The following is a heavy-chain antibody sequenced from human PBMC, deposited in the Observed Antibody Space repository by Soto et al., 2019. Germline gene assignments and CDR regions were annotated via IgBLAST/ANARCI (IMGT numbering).Heavy chain of an antibody. CDR2: IDPSDSYT. CDR1: GYNFTSYW. D-gene: IGHD3-3*01. Sequence: GESLKISSQCSGYNFTSYWISWVRQMPGKGLEWMGRIDPSDSYTNYSPSFQGHVTISADKSISTAYLQWSSLKASDTAMYYCASPSITIFGVGAHDAFDIWGQGTMVTVSS. J-gene: IGHJ3*02. V-gene: IGHV5-10-1*01. CDR3: ASPSITIFGVGAHDAFDI.